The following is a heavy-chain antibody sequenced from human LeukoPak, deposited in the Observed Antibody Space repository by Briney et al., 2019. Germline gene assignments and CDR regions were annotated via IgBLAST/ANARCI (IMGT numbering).Heavy chain of an antibody. J-gene: IGHJ5*02. CDR3: ARSLIGYSSSWYLNWFDP. Sequence: SETLSLTCAVYGGSFSGYYWSWIRQPPGKGLEWIGEINHSGSTNYNPSLKSRVTISVDTSKNQFSLKLSSVTAADTAVYYCARSLIGYSSSWYLNWFDPWGQGTLVTVSS. CDR1: GGSFSGYY. D-gene: IGHD6-13*01. V-gene: IGHV4-34*01. CDR2: INHSGST.